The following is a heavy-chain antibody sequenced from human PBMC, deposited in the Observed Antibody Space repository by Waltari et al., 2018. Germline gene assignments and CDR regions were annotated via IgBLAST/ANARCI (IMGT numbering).Heavy chain of an antibody. Sequence: EVQLVESGGGLIQPGGSLRLSCAASGFTVSSNYMSWVRQAPGKGLEWVSVIYSGGSTYYADSVKGRFTISRDNSKNTLYLQMNSLRAEDTAVYYCAREGDLGESSFDYWGQGTLVTVSS. CDR1: GFTVSSNY. D-gene: IGHD3-16*01. CDR2: IYSGGST. V-gene: IGHV3-53*01. J-gene: IGHJ4*02. CDR3: AREGDLGESSFDY.